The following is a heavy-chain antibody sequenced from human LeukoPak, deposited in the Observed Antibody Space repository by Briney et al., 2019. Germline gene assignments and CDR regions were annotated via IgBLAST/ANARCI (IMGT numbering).Heavy chain of an antibody. J-gene: IGHJ4*02. D-gene: IGHD3-16*01. CDR1: GFIFSTYG. CDR2: IRHDGSIK. V-gene: IGHV3-30*02. Sequence: GGSLRLSCAASGFIFSTYGMYWVRQAPGKGLEWVAFIRHDGSIKNYADSVKGRSTISRDNPKNTLYLQMNSLRAEDTAVYYCAKDSLADIDYWGQGTLDTVSS. CDR3: AKDSLADIDY.